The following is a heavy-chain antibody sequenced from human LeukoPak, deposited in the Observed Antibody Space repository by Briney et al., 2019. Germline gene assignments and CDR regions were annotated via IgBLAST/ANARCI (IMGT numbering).Heavy chain of an antibody. J-gene: IGHJ4*02. CDR3: ARVEFGYASGWYEGDY. D-gene: IGHD6-19*01. Sequence: PGGSLGLSCEGFGFNFRGFSTYSMNWVRQAPGKGLEWVSCISSGGNSKFYAESVKGRFTISRDNAKNSLYLQMNSLRAEDTAVYYCARVEFGYASGWYEGDYWGQGTLVTVSS. V-gene: IGHV3-21*06. CDR1: GFNFRGFSTYS. CDR2: ISSGGNSK.